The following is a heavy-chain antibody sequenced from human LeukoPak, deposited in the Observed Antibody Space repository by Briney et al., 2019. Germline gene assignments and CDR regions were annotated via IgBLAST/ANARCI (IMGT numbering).Heavy chain of an antibody. D-gene: IGHD6-13*01. CDR2: IIPILGTA. CDR3: ARLRIAAAGTGDC. Sequence: SVNVSCMASGGTFSSYAIIWVRQAPRQGLEGMGGIIPILGTAHYAHKFQGRSTITADKSTSTAYMELSSLRAEDTAVYYCARLRIAAAGTGDCWGQGTLVTVSS. J-gene: IGHJ4*02. V-gene: IGHV1-69*10. CDR1: GGTFSSYA.